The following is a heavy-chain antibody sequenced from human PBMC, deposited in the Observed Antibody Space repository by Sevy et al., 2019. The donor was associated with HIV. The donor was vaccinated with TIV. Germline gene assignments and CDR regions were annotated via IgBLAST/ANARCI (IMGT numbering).Heavy chain of an antibody. CDR3: AREAILIRGVIVSYGMDV. CDR1: GFSLSRSA. D-gene: IGHD3-16*02. CDR2: MSYNGNKK. V-gene: IGHV3-30*04. Sequence: GGSLRLSCAASGFSLSRSAMHWVRQAPGKGLEWVAVMSYNGNKKYNGDSVKGRFTISRDDSKNTLYLQMNSLRAEDTAVYYCAREAILIRGVIVSYGMDVWGQGTTVTVSS. J-gene: IGHJ6*02.